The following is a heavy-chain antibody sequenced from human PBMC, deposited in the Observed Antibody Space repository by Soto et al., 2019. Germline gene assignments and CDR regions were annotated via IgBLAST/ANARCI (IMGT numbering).Heavy chain of an antibody. CDR1: GYTFTNYG. CDR3: ARHMTTGTFDI. CDR2: ISTYNGHT. V-gene: IGHV1-18*01. Sequence: QVQLVQSGAEVKEPGASVKVSCKPSGYTFTNYGISWVRQAPGQGLEWMGWISTYNGHTNYAQKVQGRVTMTTDTFTSTAYMDLRSLRSDDTAVYYCARHMTTGTFDIWGQGTMVAVSS. D-gene: IGHD4-17*01. J-gene: IGHJ3*02.